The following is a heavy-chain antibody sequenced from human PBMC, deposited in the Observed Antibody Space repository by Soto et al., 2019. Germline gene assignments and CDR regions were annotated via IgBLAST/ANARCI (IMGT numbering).Heavy chain of an antibody. V-gene: IGHV4-59*01. D-gene: IGHD3-3*01. Sequence: SETLSLTCTVSGGSISSYYWSWIRQPPGKGLERIGYIYYSGSTNYNPSLKSRVTISVDTSKNQFSLKLSSVTAADTAVYYCARGKGSYDFWSGYYPWYYGMDVWGQGTTVTVSS. CDR1: GGSISSYY. CDR3: ARGKGSYDFWSGYYPWYYGMDV. CDR2: IYYSGST. J-gene: IGHJ6*02.